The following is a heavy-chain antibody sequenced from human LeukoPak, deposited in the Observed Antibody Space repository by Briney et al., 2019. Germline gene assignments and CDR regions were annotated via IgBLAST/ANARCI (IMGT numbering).Heavy chain of an antibody. CDR1: GYSISSGYY. CDR3: ATTGEWDYYYMDV. J-gene: IGHJ6*03. CDR2: IYHSGST. Sequence: PSETLSLTCAVSGYSISSGYYWGWIRQPPGKGLEWIGSIYHSGSTYYNPSLKSRVTISVDTSKNQFSLKLSSVTAADTAVYYCATTGEWDYYYMDVWGKGTTVTVSS. D-gene: IGHD3-16*01. V-gene: IGHV4-38-2*01.